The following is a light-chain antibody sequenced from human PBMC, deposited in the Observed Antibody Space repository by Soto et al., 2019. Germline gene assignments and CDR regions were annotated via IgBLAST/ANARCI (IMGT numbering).Light chain of an antibody. V-gene: IGKV1-39*01. J-gene: IGKJ4*01. CDR3: QQYSRSLFT. Sequence: DIQMTQSPSSLSASVGDRVTITCRASQSISSYLNWYQQKPGKAPKLLIYAASSLQSGVPSRFSGSGSGTDFTLTISGLEPEDVAVYYCQQYSRSLFTFGGGTKVEI. CDR2: AAS. CDR1: QSISSY.